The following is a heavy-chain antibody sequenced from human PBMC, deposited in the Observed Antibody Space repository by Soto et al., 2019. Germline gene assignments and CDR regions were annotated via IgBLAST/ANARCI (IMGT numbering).Heavy chain of an antibody. Sequence: QAQLVESGGGVVQPGRSLRLSCAASGFAFSSYGMHWVRQAPGTGLEWVAVISYDGSLQHYADSVKGRFTISRDNSKNIVLSEMSNLEAEDTALLYRVADRGYRHSSVPHPRGQGTLVSVSS. CDR3: VADRGYRHSSVPHP. V-gene: IGHV3-30*03. CDR2: ISYDGSLQ. D-gene: IGHD3-10*01. J-gene: IGHJ5*02. CDR1: GFAFSSYG.